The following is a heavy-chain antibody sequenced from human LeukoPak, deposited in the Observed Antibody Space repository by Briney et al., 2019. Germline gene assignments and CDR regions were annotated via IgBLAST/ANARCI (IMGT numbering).Heavy chain of an antibody. V-gene: IGHV1-18*04. Sequence: GASVKVSCKASGYTFTGYYMHWVRQAPGRGLEWMGWINAYNGNTNYAQKLQGRVTMTTDTSTSTAYMELRSLRSDDTAVYYCARDSVYGGGRFDYWGQGTLVTVSS. CDR3: ARDSVYGGGRFDY. J-gene: IGHJ4*02. CDR1: GYTFTGYY. D-gene: IGHD4-23*01. CDR2: INAYNGNT.